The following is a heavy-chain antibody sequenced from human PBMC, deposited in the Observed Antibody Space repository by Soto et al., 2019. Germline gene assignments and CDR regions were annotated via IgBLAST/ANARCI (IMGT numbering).Heavy chain of an antibody. Sequence: EVQLVESGGDLVQPGGSLRLSCAASGFTFSSHWMHWVRRVPGKGLVWVSHINTDGGITGYADSVKGRFTISRDNAKNTPYLQMNGLRVEDTSVYYCTREAGYCSRTSCYRRAFDSWGQGTMVTVSS. CDR2: INTDGGIT. D-gene: IGHD2-2*01. CDR3: TREAGYCSRTSCYRRAFDS. CDR1: GFTFSSHW. V-gene: IGHV3-74*01. J-gene: IGHJ3*02.